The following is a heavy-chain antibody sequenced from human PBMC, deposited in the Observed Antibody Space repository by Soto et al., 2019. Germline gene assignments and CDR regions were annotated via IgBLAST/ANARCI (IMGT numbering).Heavy chain of an antibody. J-gene: IGHJ4*02. CDR2: ITSSSSTV. Sequence: PGGSLRLSCAASGFAFSSYAMNWVRQAPGKGLEWVSYITSSSSTVSYADSVKGRFTISRDNAKNSLYLQMSSLRDDDTAVYYCARDYGYSSSWSPSFDYWGQGSLVTV. V-gene: IGHV3-48*02. D-gene: IGHD6-13*01. CDR1: GFAFSSYA. CDR3: ARDYGYSSSWSPSFDY.